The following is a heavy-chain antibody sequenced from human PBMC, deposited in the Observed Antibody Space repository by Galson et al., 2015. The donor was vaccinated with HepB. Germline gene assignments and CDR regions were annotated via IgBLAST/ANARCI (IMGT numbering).Heavy chain of an antibody. CDR2: ISYDGSSK. CDR3: AKDSSLDYSNSNWFDP. V-gene: IGHV3-30*18. D-gene: IGHD4-11*01. CDR1: GFTFSSYG. J-gene: IGHJ5*02. Sequence: SLRLSCAASGFTFSSYGMHWVRQAPGKGLEWVAVISYDGSSKYYADSVKGRFTISRDNSKNTLYLQMNSLRAEDTAVYYCAKDSSLDYSNSNWFDPWGQGTLVTVSS.